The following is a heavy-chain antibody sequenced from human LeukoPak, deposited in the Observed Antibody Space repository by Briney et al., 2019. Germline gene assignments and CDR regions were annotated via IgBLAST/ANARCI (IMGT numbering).Heavy chain of an antibody. Sequence: ASVKVSCKASGYTFTSYGISCVRQAPGQGLEWMGWISAYNGNANYAQKLQGRVTMTTDTSTSTAYMELRSLRSDDTAVYYCARESSDYGAGWFDPWGQGTLVTVSS. CDR3: ARESSDYGAGWFDP. D-gene: IGHD4-17*01. V-gene: IGHV1-18*01. CDR1: GYTFTSYG. J-gene: IGHJ5*02. CDR2: ISAYNGNA.